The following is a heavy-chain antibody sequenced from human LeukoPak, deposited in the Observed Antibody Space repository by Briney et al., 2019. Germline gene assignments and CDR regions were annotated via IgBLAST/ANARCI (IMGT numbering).Heavy chain of an antibody. CDR2: THSSGST. V-gene: IGHV4-4*09. CDR3: ARHTWDSGIYYDRWFDP. D-gene: IGHD1-26*01. J-gene: IGHJ5*02. Sequence: SETLSLTCTVSGDSISSYYWSWIRQTPGKGLEWIGYTHSSGSTNYNPSLKSRVTISVDTSKNQFSLKLNSVTAADTAVDYCARHTWDSGIYYDRWFDPWGQGTLVTVSS. CDR1: GDSISSYY.